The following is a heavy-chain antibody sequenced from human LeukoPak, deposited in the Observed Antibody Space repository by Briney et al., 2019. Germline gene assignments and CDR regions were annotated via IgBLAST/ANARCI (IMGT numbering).Heavy chain of an antibody. J-gene: IGHJ4*02. Sequence: GGSLRLSCAASGFSFSSYCMHWVRQAPGKGLEWVAVISYDGSNKYYADSVKGRFTISRDNSNNTLYLQMNSLRADDTAVYYCARDSDSSGWPLDYWGQGTLVTVSS. CDR2: ISYDGSNK. D-gene: IGHD6-19*01. CDR1: GFSFSSYC. CDR3: ARDSDSSGWPLDY. V-gene: IGHV3-33*01.